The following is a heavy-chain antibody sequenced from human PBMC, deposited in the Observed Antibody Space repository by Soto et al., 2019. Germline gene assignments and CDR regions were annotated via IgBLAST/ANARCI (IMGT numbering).Heavy chain of an antibody. J-gene: IGHJ3*02. Sequence: ASVKLTCKASGYTYTSYAMHCVRQSNGQRLEWMGWINAGNGNTKYSQKFQGRVTITRDTSAGTAYMELSSLRSEDTAVYYCARDLGYCSGGSCYRRYAFDIWGQGTMVTVSS. CDR2: INAGNGNT. D-gene: IGHD2-15*01. V-gene: IGHV1-3*01. CDR1: GYTYTSYA. CDR3: ARDLGYCSGGSCYRRYAFDI.